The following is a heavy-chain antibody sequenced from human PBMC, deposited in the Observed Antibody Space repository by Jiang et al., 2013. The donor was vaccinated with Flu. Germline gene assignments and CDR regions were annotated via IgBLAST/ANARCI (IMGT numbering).Heavy chain of an antibody. CDR1: TELS. D-gene: IGHD3-10*01. CDR2: FDPEDGET. V-gene: IGHV1-24*01. Sequence: TELSMHWVRQAPGKGLEWMGGFDPEDGETIYAQKFQGRVTMTEDTSTDTAYMELSSLRSEDTAVYYCATSLLLWFGELLSPYYYYGMDVWGQGTTVTVSS. J-gene: IGHJ6*02. CDR3: ATSLLLWFGELLSPYYYYGMDV.